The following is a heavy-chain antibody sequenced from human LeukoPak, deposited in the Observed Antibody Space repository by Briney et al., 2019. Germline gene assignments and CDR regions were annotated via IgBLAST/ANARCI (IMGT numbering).Heavy chain of an antibody. V-gene: IGHV4-59*01. D-gene: IGHD6-13*01. CDR3: ARGLAAAANFDY. CDR2: IYYSGST. Sequence: SETLSLTCTVSGGSISSYYWSWIRQPPGKGLEWIGYIYYSGSTNYNPSLKSRVTISVDTSKNQFSLELSSVTAADTAVYYCARGLAAAANFDYGGHGTLVSVSS. CDR1: GGSISSYY. J-gene: IGHJ4*01.